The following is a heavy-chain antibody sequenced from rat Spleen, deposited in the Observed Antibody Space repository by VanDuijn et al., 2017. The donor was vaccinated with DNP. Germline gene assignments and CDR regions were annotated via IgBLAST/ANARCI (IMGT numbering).Heavy chain of an antibody. J-gene: IGHJ2*01. CDR3: ASSEGIGGGFDY. CDR2: IWGDGIT. V-gene: IGHV2-77*01. D-gene: IGHD1-11*01. Sequence: QVQMKETGPGLVQTTQTLSVTCTVSGFSVTSYGVHWVRQAPGKGLEWMGMIWGDGITNYNSALKSRLSISRDTSKSQVFLTVSSLQTDDTAVYYCASSEGIGGGFDYWGQGVMVTVSS. CDR1: GFSVTSYG.